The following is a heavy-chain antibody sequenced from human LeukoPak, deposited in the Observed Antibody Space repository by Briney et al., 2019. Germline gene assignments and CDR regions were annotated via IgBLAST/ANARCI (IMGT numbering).Heavy chain of an antibody. CDR2: ISGSGGST. D-gene: IGHD1-7*01. J-gene: IGHJ6*03. CDR3: AKGRGLELLYYYYMDV. CDR1: GFTFSSYA. V-gene: IGHV3-23*01. Sequence: GGSLRLSCTASGFTFSSYAMSWVRQAPGKGLEWVSAISGSGGSTYYADSVKGRFTISRDNSKNTLYLQMNSLRAEDTAVYYCAKGRGLELLYYYYMDVWGKGTTVTVSS.